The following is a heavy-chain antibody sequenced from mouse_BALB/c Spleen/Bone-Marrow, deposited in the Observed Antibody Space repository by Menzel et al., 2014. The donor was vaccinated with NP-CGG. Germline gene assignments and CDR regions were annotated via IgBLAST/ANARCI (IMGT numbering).Heavy chain of an antibody. J-gene: IGHJ1*01. V-gene: IGHV5-17*02. CDR2: INGGSNTI. Sequence: EVKLVESGGGLVQPGGSRKLSRAASGFTFSSFGMHWVRQAPEKGLEWVAYINGGSNTIYYADTVKGRFTISRDNPKNTLFLQMTSLRSEDTAMYFCARGTTALRYFDVWGAGTTVTVSS. D-gene: IGHD1-2*01. CDR1: GFTFSSFG. CDR3: ARGTTALRYFDV.